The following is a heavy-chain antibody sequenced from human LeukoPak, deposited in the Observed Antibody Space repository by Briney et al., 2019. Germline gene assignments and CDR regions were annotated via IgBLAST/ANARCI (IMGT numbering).Heavy chain of an antibody. CDR1: GFTFSNAW. J-gene: IGHJ6*02. V-gene: IGHV3-15*01. D-gene: IGHD5-18*01. CDR2: IKSKTDGGTT. CDR3: ARGPIDLWLYYSMDV. Sequence: PGGSLRLSCAASGFTFSNAWMSWVRQAPGKGLEWVGRIKSKTDGGTTDYAAPVKGRFTISRDDSKNTLYLQMNSLKTEDTAVYYCARGPIDLWLYYSMDVWGQGTTVTVSS.